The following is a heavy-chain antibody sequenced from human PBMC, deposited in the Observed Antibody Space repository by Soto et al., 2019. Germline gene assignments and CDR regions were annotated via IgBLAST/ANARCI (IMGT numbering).Heavy chain of an antibody. CDR3: AREGNDILTGYYTLTYSYYGMDV. V-gene: IGHV3-33*01. CDR1: GFTFSSYG. J-gene: IGHJ6*02. D-gene: IGHD3-9*01. Sequence: QVQLVESGGGVVQPGRSLRLSCAASGFTFSSYGMHWVRQAPGKGLEWVAVIWYDGSNKYYADSVKGRFTISRDNSKNTLSLQMTNLRDEEMAVYYCAREGNDILTGYYTLTYSYYGMDVWGQGTTVTVSS. CDR2: IWYDGSNK.